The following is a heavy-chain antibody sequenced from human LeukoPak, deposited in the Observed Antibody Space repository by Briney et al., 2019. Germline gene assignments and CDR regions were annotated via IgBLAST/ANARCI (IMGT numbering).Heavy chain of an antibody. D-gene: IGHD6-13*01. CDR2: INQDGSET. J-gene: IGHJ4*02. CDR1: GFTFSSHW. CDR3: ARDGVAAGVYFDC. Sequence: GGSLRLSCVASGFTFSSHWMSWVRQAPGKGLEWVANINQDGSETYYVDSVKGRFTSSRDNAKNSLYLQMNNLRAEDTAIYYCARDGVAAGVYFDCWGQGTLVTVSS. V-gene: IGHV3-7*01.